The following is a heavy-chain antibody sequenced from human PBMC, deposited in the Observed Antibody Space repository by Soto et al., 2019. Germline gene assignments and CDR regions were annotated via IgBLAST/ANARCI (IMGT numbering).Heavy chain of an antibody. J-gene: IGHJ6*03. Sequence: SETLSLTCTVSGGSISSSSYYWGWIRQPPGKGLEWIGSIYYSGSTYYNPSLKSRVTISVDTSKNQFSLKLSSVTAADTAVYYCATRSRPPTIFGVVTTIYYYYYYMDVWGKGTTVTVSS. V-gene: IGHV4-39*01. CDR1: GGSISSSSYY. CDR3: ATRSRPPTIFGVVTTIYYYYYYMDV. D-gene: IGHD3-3*01. CDR2: IYYSGST.